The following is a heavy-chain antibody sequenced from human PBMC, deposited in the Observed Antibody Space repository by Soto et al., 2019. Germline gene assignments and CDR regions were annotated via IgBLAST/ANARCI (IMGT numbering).Heavy chain of an antibody. J-gene: IGHJ5*01. V-gene: IGHV4-59*08. Sequence: PSETLSLTCTVSGGSISSYFWSWIRQPPGKGLEWIGSVYYSGSTKFNPSLKSRVTMSVDTSKNHFSLKLSSVTAADTAVYYCARLGDYHTDSWGQGPLVTVSS. CDR3: ARLGDYHTDS. CDR2: VYYSGST. D-gene: IGHD3-10*01. CDR1: GGSISSYF.